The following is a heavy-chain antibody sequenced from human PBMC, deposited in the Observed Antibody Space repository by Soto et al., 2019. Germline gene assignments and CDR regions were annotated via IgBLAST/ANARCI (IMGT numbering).Heavy chain of an antibody. CDR1: GGSISSYY. CDR3: ARAAVLIYYYYYMDV. D-gene: IGHD6-13*01. J-gene: IGHJ6*03. CDR2: IYYSGST. V-gene: IGHV4-59*12. Sequence: SETLSLTCTVSGGSISSYYWSWIRQPPGKGLEWIGYIYYSGSTNYNPSLKSRVTISVDTSKNQFSLKLSSVTAADTAVYYCARAAVLIYYYYYMDVWGKGTTVTVSS.